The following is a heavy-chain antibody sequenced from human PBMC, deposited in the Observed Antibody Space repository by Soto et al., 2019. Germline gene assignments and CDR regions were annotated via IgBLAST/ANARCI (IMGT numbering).Heavy chain of an antibody. CDR2: ISGDGGST. V-gene: IGHV3-43*02. CDR3: AKDKDSSGWYNAFDI. D-gene: IGHD6-19*01. Sequence: GGSLRLSCAASGFTFDDYAMHWVRQAPGKGLEWVSLISGDGGSTYYADSVKGRFTISRDNSKNSLYLQMNSVRTEDTALYYCAKDKDSSGWYNAFDIWGQGTMVTVSS. CDR1: GFTFDDYA. J-gene: IGHJ3*02.